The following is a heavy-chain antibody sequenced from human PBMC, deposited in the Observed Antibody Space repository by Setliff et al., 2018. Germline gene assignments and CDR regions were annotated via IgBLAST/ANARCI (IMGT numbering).Heavy chain of an antibody. CDR1: GFTFSDYY. D-gene: IGHD6-25*01. CDR3: VPGRGS. V-gene: IGHV3-11*04. J-gene: IGHJ5*02. CDR2: ISTSGNTV. Sequence: GSLRLSCAASGFTFSDYYMNWIRQAPGKGLEWVSYISTSGNTVDYVDFVRGRFTISRDNARNSLYLQMDNLRAEDTAIYYCVPGRGSWGQGALVTVSS.